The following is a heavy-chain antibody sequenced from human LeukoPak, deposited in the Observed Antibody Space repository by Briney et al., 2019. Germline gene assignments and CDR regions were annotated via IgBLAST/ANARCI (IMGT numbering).Heavy chain of an antibody. CDR1: GFTFSSYA. J-gene: IGHJ4*02. CDR3: AKHGYCSGISCFFDF. Sequence: PGGSLRLSCAASGFTFSSYAMHWVRQAPGKGLEWVAVTSSDGNIKYYADSVKGRFTISRDNSKNTLYLQMNSLRGEDTGVYYCAKHGYCSGISCFFDFWGQGTLVTVSS. V-gene: IGHV3-30-3*02. CDR2: TSSDGNIK. D-gene: IGHD2-2*03.